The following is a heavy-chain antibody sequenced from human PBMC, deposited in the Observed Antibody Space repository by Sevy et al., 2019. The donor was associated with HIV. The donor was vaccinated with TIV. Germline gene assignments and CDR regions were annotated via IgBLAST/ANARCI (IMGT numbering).Heavy chain of an antibody. CDR1: GFIFSSYS. CDR2: INSRSSAI. Sequence: RGSLRLSCAAAGFIFSSYSMNWVRQAPGKGLEWVSYINSRSSAIYYADSVKGRFTISRDNGKSSLYLQMNSLRVEDTAVYYCARGDAGPVAFVIWGQGTMVTVSS. V-gene: IGHV3-48*01. J-gene: IGHJ3*02. CDR3: ARGDAGPVAFVI.